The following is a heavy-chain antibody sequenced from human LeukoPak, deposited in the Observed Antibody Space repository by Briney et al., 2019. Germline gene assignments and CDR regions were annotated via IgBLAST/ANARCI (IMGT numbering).Heavy chain of an antibody. Sequence: GGSLRLSCAASGFTFTLSSYGMHWVRQAPGKGLEGVAVISYEGSLKYYADSVKGRFTISRDTSKNMLYLQMNSLRAEDTAVYYCSRYNTSSWDYWGQGTLVTVSS. D-gene: IGHD6-6*01. CDR1: GFTFTLSSYG. CDR2: ISYEGSLK. J-gene: IGHJ4*02. CDR3: SRYNTSSWDY. V-gene: IGHV3-33*01.